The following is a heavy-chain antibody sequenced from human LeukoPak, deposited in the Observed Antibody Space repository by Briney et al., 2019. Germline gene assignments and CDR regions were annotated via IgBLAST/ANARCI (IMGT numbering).Heavy chain of an antibody. D-gene: IGHD6-13*01. CDR1: GYTFTSYA. Sequence: ASVKVSCKASGYTFTSYAMHWVRQAPGQRLEWMGWINAGNGNTKYSQKFQGRVTITRDTSASTANMELSSLRSEDTAVYYCARLYSASASQSLDYWGQGTLVTVSS. CDR2: INAGNGNT. J-gene: IGHJ4*02. V-gene: IGHV1-3*01. CDR3: ARLYSASASQSLDY.